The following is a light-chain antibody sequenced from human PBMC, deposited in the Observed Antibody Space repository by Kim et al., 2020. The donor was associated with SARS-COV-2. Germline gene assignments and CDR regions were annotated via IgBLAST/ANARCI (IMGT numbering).Light chain of an antibody. V-gene: IGKV1-27*01. J-gene: IGKJ1*01. CDR3: QNYNSAPWT. CDR2: AAS. Sequence: ASVGDRVNITCRASQDITNYLAWYQQKPGKVPKLLIYAASTLQSGVPSRFSGSGSGTDFTLTISSLQPEDVATYYCQNYNSAPWTFGQGTKVDIK. CDR1: QDITNY.